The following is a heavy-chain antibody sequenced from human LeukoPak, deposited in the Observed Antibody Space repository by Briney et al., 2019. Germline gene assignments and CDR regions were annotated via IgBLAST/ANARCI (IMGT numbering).Heavy chain of an antibody. CDR2: IYPGDPDT. V-gene: IGHV5-51*01. CDR3: ARQGCSGGSCYSSYWFDP. CDR1: GYSFTSYW. Sequence: GESLKISCKGSGYSFTSYWIGWVRQMPGKGLEWMGIIYPGDPDTRYSPSFQGQVTISADKSISTAYLQWSSLKPSDTAMYYCARQGCSGGSCYSSYWFDPWGQGTLVTVSS. D-gene: IGHD2-15*01. J-gene: IGHJ5*02.